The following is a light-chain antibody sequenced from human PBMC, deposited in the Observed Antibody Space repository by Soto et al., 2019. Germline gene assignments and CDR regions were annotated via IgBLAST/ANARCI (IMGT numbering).Light chain of an antibody. V-gene: IGLV2-14*01. CDR2: EVT. Sequence: QSALTQPASVSGSPGQSITISCTGTSRDMGAYNHVSWYQQHPGKAPKLLIYEVTNRPSGISIRFSASKSGSAASLTISGLQTDEAADYCCSSYSSRSHWVFGGGTKLTVL. CDR3: SSYSSRSHWV. CDR1: SRDMGAYNH. J-gene: IGLJ3*02.